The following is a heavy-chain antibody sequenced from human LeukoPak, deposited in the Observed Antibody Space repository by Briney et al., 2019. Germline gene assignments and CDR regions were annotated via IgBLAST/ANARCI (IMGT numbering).Heavy chain of an antibody. CDR1: GYSLTESS. V-gene: IGHV1-24*01. CDR3: ATEVGETYDEYFQH. J-gene: IGHJ1*01. Sequence: ASVKVSCKVSGYSLTESSIHWVRQAPGKGLEWMGGFDPEDGETVHAQKFQGRVTMTGDTSTDTAYMELASLRSEDTAVYYCATEVGETYDEYFQHWGQGPLVTVSS. CDR2: FDPEDGET. D-gene: IGHD3-10*01.